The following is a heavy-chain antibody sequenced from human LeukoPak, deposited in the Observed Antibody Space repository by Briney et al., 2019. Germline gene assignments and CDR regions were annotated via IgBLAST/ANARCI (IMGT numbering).Heavy chain of an antibody. CDR2: INHSGST. V-gene: IGHV4-34*01. Sequence: SETLSLTCAVYGGSFGGYYWSWIRQPPGKGLEWIGEINHSGSTNYNPPLKSRVTISVDTSKNQFSLKLSSVTAADTAVYYCARGPPSTMVRGVGSYFDYWGQGTLVTVSS. CDR3: ARGPPSTMVRGVGSYFDY. J-gene: IGHJ4*02. CDR1: GGSFGGYY. D-gene: IGHD3-10*01.